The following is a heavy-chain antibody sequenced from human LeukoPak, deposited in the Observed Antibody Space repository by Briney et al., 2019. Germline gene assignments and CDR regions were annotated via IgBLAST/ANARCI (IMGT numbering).Heavy chain of an antibody. CDR2: IYYSGST. Sequence: SETLSLTCTVSGCSISSYYWNWIRQPPGKGLEWIGYIYYSGSTNYNPSHKSRVTTSVDTSNNQIALKLRSVTATDPAVYYCASVTMVRAVIFDYWGQGTLVTVSS. J-gene: IGHJ4*02. CDR3: ASVTMVRAVIFDY. CDR1: GCSISSYY. D-gene: IGHD3-10*01. V-gene: IGHV4-59*01.